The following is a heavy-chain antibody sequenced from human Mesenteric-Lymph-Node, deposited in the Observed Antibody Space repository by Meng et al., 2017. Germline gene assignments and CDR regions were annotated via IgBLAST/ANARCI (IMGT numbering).Heavy chain of an antibody. CDR2: VFHSGTT. CDR3: VGNSNYCVGY. CDR1: VGSLDNNW. J-gene: IGHJ4*02. Sequence: QLQESGPGLVKPSETLSLTCAVSVGSLDNNWWGWVRQPPGKGLEWIVEVFHSGTTNYNPSLRSRVTISVDKSNNQFSLRLNSVTAADTAVYYCVGNSNYCVGYWGQGTLVTVSS. V-gene: IGHV4-4*02. D-gene: IGHD2-21*01.